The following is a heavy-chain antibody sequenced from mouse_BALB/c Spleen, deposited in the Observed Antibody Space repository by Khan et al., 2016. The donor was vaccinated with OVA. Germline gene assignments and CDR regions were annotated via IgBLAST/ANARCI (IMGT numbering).Heavy chain of an antibody. Sequence: VQLKQSGAELVKPGASVKLSCTASGFNIIDTYLHWVKQRPEQGLEWIGRIAPANGNSKYDPKFQGKATITADTSSNQSYLQLNSLTSEDSAGYYCARPSYDPRDFEVWGAGTTVTVSS. V-gene: IGHV14-3*02. CDR3: ARPSYDPRDFEV. J-gene: IGHJ1*01. D-gene: IGHD2-3*01. CDR2: IAPANGNS. CDR1: GFNIIDTY.